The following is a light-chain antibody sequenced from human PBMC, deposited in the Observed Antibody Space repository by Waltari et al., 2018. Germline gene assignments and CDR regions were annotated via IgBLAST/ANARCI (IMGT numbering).Light chain of an antibody. Sequence: QSALTQPPSASGSPGQSVTISCTGTSSDVGGYEYVSWYQQHPGKAPKLMIDEISKRPAGVPDRFSGSKSGNTASLTVSGLQAEDEADYYCNSYAGSNNWVFGGGTKLTVL. CDR1: SSDVGGYEY. CDR3: NSYAGSNNWV. J-gene: IGLJ3*02. CDR2: EIS. V-gene: IGLV2-8*01.